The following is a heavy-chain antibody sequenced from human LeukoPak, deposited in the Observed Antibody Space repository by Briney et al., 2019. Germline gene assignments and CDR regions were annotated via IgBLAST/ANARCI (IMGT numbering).Heavy chain of an antibody. J-gene: IGHJ4*02. CDR2: IVVGSGNT. CDR3: AVYDFWSGYSIHY. CDR1: GFTFTSSA. V-gene: IGHV1-58*01. Sequence: ASVKVSCKASGFTFTSSAVQWVRQARGQRLEWIGWIVVGSGNTNYAQKFQERVTITRDMSTSTAYMELSSLRSEDTAVYYCAVYDFWSGYSIHYWGQGTLVTVSS. D-gene: IGHD3-3*01.